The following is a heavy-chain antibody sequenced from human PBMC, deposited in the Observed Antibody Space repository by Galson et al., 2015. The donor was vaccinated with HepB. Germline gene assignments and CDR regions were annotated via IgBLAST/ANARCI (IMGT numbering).Heavy chain of an antibody. CDR3: ARGTLRLESTGSTPSYLNWYFDL. V-gene: IGHV4-59*01. CDR1: IGSISGYY. D-gene: IGHD5/OR15-5a*01. Sequence: SETLSLTCTVSIGSISGYYWSWIRQPPGKGLEWIGYIFYSGSTNYNPSLKSRVTISLDTSKTQFSLYLSSVTTADTAVYYCARGTLRLESTGSTPSYLNWYFDLWGRGTLITVSS. J-gene: IGHJ2*01. CDR2: IFYSGST.